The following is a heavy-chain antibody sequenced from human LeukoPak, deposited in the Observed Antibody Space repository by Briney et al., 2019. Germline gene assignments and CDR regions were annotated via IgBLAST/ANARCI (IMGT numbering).Heavy chain of an antibody. CDR2: INHSGST. V-gene: IGHV4-34*01. J-gene: IGHJ6*02. CDR3: AGGESYYYYYGMDV. Sequence: SETLSLTFAGYGGSFSGYYWSWIRPPPGKGLEWIGEINHSGSTNYNPSLKSRVTISVDTSKNQFSLKLSSVTAADTAVYYCAGGESYYYYYGMDVWGQGTTVTVSS. CDR1: GGSFSGYY. D-gene: IGHD3-10*01.